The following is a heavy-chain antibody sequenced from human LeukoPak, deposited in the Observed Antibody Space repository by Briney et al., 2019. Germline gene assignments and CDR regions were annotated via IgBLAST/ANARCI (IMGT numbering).Heavy chain of an antibody. Sequence: SETLSLTCTVSGGSISSYYWSWIRQPPGKGLEWIGYIYYNGSTNYNPSLKSRVTISVDTSKNQFSLKLSSVTAADTAVYYCARHRPSYDFWSGDPQYYFDYWGQGTLVTVSS. CDR1: GGSISSYY. CDR3: ARHRPSYDFWSGDPQYYFDY. CDR2: IYYNGST. D-gene: IGHD3-3*01. J-gene: IGHJ4*02. V-gene: IGHV4-59*08.